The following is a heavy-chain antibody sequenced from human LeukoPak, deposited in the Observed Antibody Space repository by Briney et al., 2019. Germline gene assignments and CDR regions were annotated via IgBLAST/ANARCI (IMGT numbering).Heavy chain of an antibody. J-gene: IGHJ4*02. V-gene: IGHV3-20*04. CDR1: GGTIGDYG. D-gene: IGHD1-1*01. CDR2: INWAGTNT. CDR3: VKDVSSNWYSFDH. Sequence: PGGSLRLSCAASGGTIGDYGMSWVRQAPGKGLEWVSGINWAGTNTFYSDSVKGRFTISRDTAENSLFLQMNSLRDDDTAFYYCVKDVSSNWYSFDHWGQGTLVTVSS.